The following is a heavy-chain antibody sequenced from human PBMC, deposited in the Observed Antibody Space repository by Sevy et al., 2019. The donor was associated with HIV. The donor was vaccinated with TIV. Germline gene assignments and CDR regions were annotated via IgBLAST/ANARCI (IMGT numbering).Heavy chain of an antibody. CDR3: ARVAPSSSSWNRTTYGMDV. V-gene: IGHV4-31*03. J-gene: IGHJ6*02. CDR2: VYYSGTT. Sequence: SETRSLTCTVSGGSISSNGFYWNWIRQHPGKGLEWIGNVYYSGTTDYNPSLKSRVSITVDTSKNQFALSLRSVTAADTAVYFCARVAPSSSSWNRTTYGMDVWGQGTTVTVSS. D-gene: IGHD6-13*01. CDR1: GGSISSNGFY.